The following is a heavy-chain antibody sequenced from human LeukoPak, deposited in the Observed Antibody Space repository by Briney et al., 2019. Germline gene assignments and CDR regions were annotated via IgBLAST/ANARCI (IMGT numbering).Heavy chain of an antibody. CDR2: IRGGGSTT. CDR3: VRDLGSYYIRKDFDY. D-gene: IGHD3-10*01. CDR1: GFTFRSHA. Sequence: RRSLRLSCAPSGFTFRSHAMSWGSQAPGKGLEWVSTIRGGGSTTDYADSVTGRFTISRDNSKGTLYLQMNSLRAEDTAVYYCVRDLGSYYIRKDFDYWGQGTLVTVSS. J-gene: IGHJ4*02. V-gene: IGHV3-23*01.